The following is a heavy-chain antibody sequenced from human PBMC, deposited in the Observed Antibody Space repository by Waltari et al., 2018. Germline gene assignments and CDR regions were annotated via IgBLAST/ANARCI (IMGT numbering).Heavy chain of an antibody. CDR1: GYPFNNYG. V-gene: IGHV3-30*18. CDR3: AKAGGIYNYPLDP. D-gene: IGHD1-26*01. Sequence: HVEESGGGVVQPGGSLRLSCVASGYPFNNYGMHWVRQAPGKGRGWLAVISSDGSGKYYADSVKGRFTMSRDKSKNTVYLQMNSLRPEDTAVYYCAKAGGIYNYPLDPWGQGTLVTVSS. CDR2: ISSDGSGK. J-gene: IGHJ5*02.